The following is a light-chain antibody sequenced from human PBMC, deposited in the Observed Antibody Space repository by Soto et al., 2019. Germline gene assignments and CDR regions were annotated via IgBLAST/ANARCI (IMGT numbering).Light chain of an antibody. CDR3: QQRSNWPIT. CDR1: QSVSNY. J-gene: IGKJ5*01. CDR2: DAS. Sequence: IVMTQSPPTLSVSPAGRGTLSGRASQSVSNYLAWYQQKTGQAPRLIIYDASSRPTDIPARFSGSGYGTDFNLTLSSLETEDFALYYCQQRSNWPITFGQGTRLEIK. V-gene: IGKV3-11*01.